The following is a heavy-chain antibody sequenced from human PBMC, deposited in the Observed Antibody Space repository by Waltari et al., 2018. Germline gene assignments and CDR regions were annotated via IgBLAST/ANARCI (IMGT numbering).Heavy chain of an antibody. Sequence: QVQLVQSGAEVKKPGSSVKVSCKASGGTFSSYAISWVRQAPGQGLEWMGGIIPIFGTANYAQKFQGRVTITADESTSTAYMELSSLRSEDTAVYYCARDRRIAARGGYYYYGMDVWGQGTTVTVSS. CDR2: IIPIFGTA. V-gene: IGHV1-69*13. J-gene: IGHJ6*02. D-gene: IGHD6-6*01. CDR1: GGTFSSYA. CDR3: ARDRRIAARGGYYYYGMDV.